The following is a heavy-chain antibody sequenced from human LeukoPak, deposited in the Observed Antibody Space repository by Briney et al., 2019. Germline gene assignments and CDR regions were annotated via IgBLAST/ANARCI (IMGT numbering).Heavy chain of an antibody. CDR2: INHSGST. V-gene: IGHV4-34*01. J-gene: IGHJ5*02. D-gene: IGHD6-13*01. CDR3: ARVRAAAAYRWFDP. Sequence: SETLSLTCAVYGGSFSGYYWSWIRQPPGKGLEWIGEINHSGSTNYNPSLKSRVTISVDTSKNQFSLKLSSVTAADTAVYYCARVRAAAAYRWFDPWGQGTLVTVPS. CDR1: GGSFSGYY.